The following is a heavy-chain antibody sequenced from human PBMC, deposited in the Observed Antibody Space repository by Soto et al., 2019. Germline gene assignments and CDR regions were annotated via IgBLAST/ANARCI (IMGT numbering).Heavy chain of an antibody. CDR1: GSSFNSFH. Sequence: QVQLVQSGAEVKRPGSSVKVSCKSSGSSFNSFHFNWVRQAPGQGLEWMGRIIPMLDRTQYAQMFQGRVTITADKSTSTAYMEMSGLESVDTAVYYCARGTVTLFGVVTPPDYWGQGTLVTVSS. CDR2: IIPMLDRT. J-gene: IGHJ4*02. CDR3: ARGTVTLFGVVTPPDY. V-gene: IGHV1-69*08. D-gene: IGHD3-3*01.